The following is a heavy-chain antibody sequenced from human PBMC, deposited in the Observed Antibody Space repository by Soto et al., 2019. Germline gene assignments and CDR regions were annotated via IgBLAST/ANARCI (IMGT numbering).Heavy chain of an antibody. V-gene: IGHV1-8*01. D-gene: IGHD3-22*01. J-gene: IGHJ4*02. CDR2: MNPNSGNT. CDR1: GYTFTSYD. Sequence: ASVKVSCKASGYTFTSYDINWVRQATGQGLEWMGWMNPNSGNTGYAQKFQGRVTMTRDTSISTAYMELSRLRSDDTAVYYCARPYYDSSGYYYGHFDYWGQGTLVTVSS. CDR3: ARPYYDSSGYYYGHFDY.